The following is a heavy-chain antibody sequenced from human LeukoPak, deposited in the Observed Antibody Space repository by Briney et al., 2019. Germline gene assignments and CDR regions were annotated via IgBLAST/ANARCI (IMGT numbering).Heavy chain of an antibody. J-gene: IGHJ4*02. CDR2: IKSKTDGGTT. CDR3: AKGDYGSALYYFDY. V-gene: IGHV3-15*01. Sequence: GGSLRLSCAASGFTFNNAWMSWVRQAPGKGLEWVGRIKSKTDGGTTDYAAPVKDRFTISRDDSKNTLYLQMNSLRAEDTAVYYCAKGDYGSALYYFDYWGQGTLVTVSS. D-gene: IGHD4-17*01. CDR1: GFTFNNAW.